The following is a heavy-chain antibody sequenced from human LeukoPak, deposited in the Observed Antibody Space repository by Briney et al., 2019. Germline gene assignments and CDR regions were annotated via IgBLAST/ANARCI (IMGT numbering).Heavy chain of an antibody. CDR3: ARGVWAPFDS. J-gene: IGHJ4*02. CDR1: GFSINNYW. D-gene: IGHD7-27*01. CDR2: IKQDGSEK. V-gene: IGHV3-7*01. Sequence: PGGSLRLSCAASGFSINNYWMNWGRQAPGEGPGWVANIKQDGSEKNYVDSVKGRFTISRDNAKNSLILQMNSLRDEDTAVYYCARGVWAPFDSWGQGTLVSVSS.